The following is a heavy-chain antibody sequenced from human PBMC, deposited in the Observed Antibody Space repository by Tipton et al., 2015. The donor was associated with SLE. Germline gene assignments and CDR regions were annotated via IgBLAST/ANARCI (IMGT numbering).Heavy chain of an antibody. D-gene: IGHD4-17*01. J-gene: IGHJ4*02. CDR3: ASVDDTVTSHFEY. CDR2: IHYSGTT. CDR1: GDSVTDDY. V-gene: IGHV4-59*02. Sequence: TLSLTCTVSGDSVTDDYWSWIRQPPGKALEWIGLIHYSGTTKYKSSLTSRITMSLDTSNNQFSLKLTSVTAADTAIYYCASVDDTVTSHFEYWGQGTLVTVSS.